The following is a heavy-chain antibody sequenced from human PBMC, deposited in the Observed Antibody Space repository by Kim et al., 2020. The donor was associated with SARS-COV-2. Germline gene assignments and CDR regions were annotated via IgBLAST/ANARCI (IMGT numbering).Heavy chain of an antibody. V-gene: IGHV3-23*01. D-gene: IGHD3-22*01. Sequence: GGSLRLSCAASGFTFSSYAMSWVRQAPGKGLEWVSAISGSGGSTYYADSVKGRFTISRDNSKNTLYLQMNSLRAEDTAVYYCAKAPDDSSGYSVIFDYWGQGTLVTVSS. J-gene: IGHJ4*02. CDR2: ISGSGGST. CDR1: GFTFSSYA. CDR3: AKAPDDSSGYSVIFDY.